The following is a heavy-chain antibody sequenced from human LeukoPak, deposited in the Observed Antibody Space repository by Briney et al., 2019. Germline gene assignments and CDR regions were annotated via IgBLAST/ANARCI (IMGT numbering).Heavy chain of an antibody. J-gene: IGHJ6*03. V-gene: IGHV3-30*02. CDR3: ARGLPPNYYYYMDV. CDR1: GFTFSSSG. CDR2: IRYGGSHK. Sequence: PGGSLRLSCAASGFTFSSSGMHWVRQAPGKGLEWVAFIRYGGSHKHYADSVKGRFTISRDNSKNTLYLQMNSLRAGDTAVYYCARGLPPNYYYYMDVWGKGTTVTISS.